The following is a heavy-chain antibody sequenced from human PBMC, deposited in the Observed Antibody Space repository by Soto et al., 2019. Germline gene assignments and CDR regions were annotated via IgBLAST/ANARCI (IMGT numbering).Heavy chain of an antibody. V-gene: IGHV3-30*18. D-gene: IGHD2-21*02. CDR1: GFTFSTYG. CDR3: AKENIVVVTSGDLDY. J-gene: IGHJ4*02. Sequence: RRLSCAASGFTFSTYGIHWARQAPGKGLEWVALISYDGSNKYYADSVKGRFTISRDNSKNTLYLQMNSLRAEDTAVYYCAKENIVVVTSGDLDYWGQGTLVTVSS. CDR2: ISYDGSNK.